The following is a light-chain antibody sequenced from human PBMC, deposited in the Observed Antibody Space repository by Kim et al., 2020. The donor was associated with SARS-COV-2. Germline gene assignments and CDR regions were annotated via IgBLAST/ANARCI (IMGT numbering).Light chain of an antibody. J-gene: IGKJ4*01. CDR2: DAS. CDR3: QQYDDLLLT. V-gene: IGKV1-33*01. Sequence: ASVGDRVTITYQASQYISNSLNWFQHKPGNAPKLLIYDASNLETGVPSRFSGSGSGTDFTFTISSLQPEDIATYYCQQYDDLLLTFGGGTKVDIK. CDR1: QYISNS.